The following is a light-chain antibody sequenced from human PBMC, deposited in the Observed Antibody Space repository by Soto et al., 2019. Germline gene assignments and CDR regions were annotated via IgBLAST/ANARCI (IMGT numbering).Light chain of an antibody. V-gene: IGKV1-39*01. CDR3: QQSYSTLFT. Sequence: DLRMTQSPSSLSASVGDRVTITCRASQSINSYLNWYQQKPGKAPKLLIYAASSLQSGVPSRFSGSGSGTDFTLTISSLQPEDFATYYCQQSYSTLFTFGPGTKVDIK. CDR1: QSINSY. CDR2: AAS. J-gene: IGKJ3*01.